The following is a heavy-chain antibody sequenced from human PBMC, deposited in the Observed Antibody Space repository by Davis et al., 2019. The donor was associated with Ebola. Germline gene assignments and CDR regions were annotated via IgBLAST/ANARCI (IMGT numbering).Heavy chain of an antibody. V-gene: IGHV3-74*01. CDR2: INGDGDGSSI. CDR3: VTDRNWDFDY. CDR1: GFTFSTYG. Sequence: GESLKISCGVSGFTFSTYGMHWVRQTPGKGLVWVSRINGDGDGSSINYADSVKGRFTNSRDNSKNTLYLQMNSLRAGDTAVYYCVTDRNWDFDYWGQGTLVTVSS. J-gene: IGHJ4*02. D-gene: IGHD7-27*01.